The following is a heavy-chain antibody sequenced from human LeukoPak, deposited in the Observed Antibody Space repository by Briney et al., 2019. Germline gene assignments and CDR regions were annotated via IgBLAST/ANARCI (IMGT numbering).Heavy chain of an antibody. Sequence: SETQSLTCTVSGGSISSGGYYWSWIRQHPGKGLEWIGYIYYSGSTYYNPSLKSRVTISVDTSKNQFSLKLSSVTAADTAVYYCARDGGTDFWSGYLSWGQGTLVTVSS. D-gene: IGHD3-3*01. CDR3: ARDGGTDFWSGYLS. CDR2: IYYSGST. J-gene: IGHJ5*02. CDR1: GGSISSGGYY. V-gene: IGHV4-31*03.